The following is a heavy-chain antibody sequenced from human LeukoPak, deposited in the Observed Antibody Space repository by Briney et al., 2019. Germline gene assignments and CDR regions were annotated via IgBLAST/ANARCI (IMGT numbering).Heavy chain of an antibody. D-gene: IGHD3-9*01. CDR2: VYSGGST. CDR3: ARDVDYYDIVTGYYQHFGMDV. CDR1: GGSISNTNW. V-gene: IGHV3-53*01. Sequence: PSETLSLTCGVSGGSISNTNWWTWVRQAPGKGLEWVSTVYSGGSTYYADPVKGRFTISRDNSKNTLFLQMNSLRAEDTAVYYCARDVDYYDIVTGYYQHFGMDVWGQGTTVTVSS. J-gene: IGHJ6*02.